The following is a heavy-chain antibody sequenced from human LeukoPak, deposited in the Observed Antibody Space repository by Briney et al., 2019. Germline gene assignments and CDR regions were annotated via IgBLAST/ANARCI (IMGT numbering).Heavy chain of an antibody. CDR1: GFTFSSFG. V-gene: IGHV3-23*01. J-gene: IGHJ4*02. CDR2: ISGSGGST. CDR3: ASSQYYYDSSGYYDLDY. Sequence: GGSLRLSCAASGFTFSSFGMHWVRQAPGKGLEWVSAISGSGGSTYYADSVKGRFTISRDNSKNTLYLQMNSLRAEDTAVYYCASSQYYYDSSGYYDLDYWGQGTLVTVSS. D-gene: IGHD3-22*01.